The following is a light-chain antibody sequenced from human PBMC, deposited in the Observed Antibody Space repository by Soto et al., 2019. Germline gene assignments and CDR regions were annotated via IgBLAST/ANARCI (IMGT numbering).Light chain of an antibody. V-gene: IGKV1-39*01. CDR1: QSISSY. CDR3: QQSYSTPRT. J-gene: IGKJ1*01. Sequence: DIQMTQSPSSLSASVGDIVTITCRASQSISSYLNWYQQKPGKAPNLLIYAASSLQSGVPSRFSGSGSGTDFTLTISSLQPEDFATYYCQQSYSTPRTFGQGTKVDIK. CDR2: AAS.